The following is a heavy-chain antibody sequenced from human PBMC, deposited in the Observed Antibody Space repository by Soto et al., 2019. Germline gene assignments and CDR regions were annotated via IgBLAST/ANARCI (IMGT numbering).Heavy chain of an antibody. V-gene: IGHV3-30*18. Sequence: QVQLVESGGGVVQPGRSLRLSCAASGFTFSSYGMHWVRQAPGKGLEWVAVISYDGSNKYYADSVKGRFTISRDNSKNTLYLQMNSLRAEDTAVYYCAKGGISSGWYYYYYYGMDVWGQGTTATVSS. D-gene: IGHD6-19*01. CDR3: AKGGISSGWYYYYYYGMDV. J-gene: IGHJ6*02. CDR1: GFTFSSYG. CDR2: ISYDGSNK.